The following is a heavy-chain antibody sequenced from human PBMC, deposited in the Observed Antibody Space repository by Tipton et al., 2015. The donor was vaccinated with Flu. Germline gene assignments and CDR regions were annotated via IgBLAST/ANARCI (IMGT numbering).Heavy chain of an antibody. V-gene: IGHV4-61*02. CDR2: IYTSGST. CDR1: GASISSAAYY. Sequence: TLSLTCTVSGASISSAAYYWSWIRQPAGKGLEWIGRIYTSGSTNYNPSLKSRVSISLDTSKKQFSLKLTSVTAADAAVYYCARDRGHCDGGNCLDSGAEYDLWGQGILVTVSS. D-gene: IGHD2-15*01. CDR3: ARDRGHCDGGNCLDSGAEYDL. J-gene: IGHJ5*02.